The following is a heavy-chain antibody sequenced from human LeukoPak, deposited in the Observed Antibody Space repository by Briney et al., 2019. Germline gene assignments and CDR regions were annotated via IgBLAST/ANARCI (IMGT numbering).Heavy chain of an antibody. J-gene: IGHJ4*02. V-gene: IGHV4-38-2*02. CDR2: IYHSGST. D-gene: IGHD5-12*01. Sequence: SETLSLTCTVSGYSISSGYYWGWIRQPPGKGLEWIGSIYHSGSTKYNPSLKRRVTISVDTSKNQFYLKLSSVTAADTAVYYCARDGYSGNDGLWGQGTLVTVSS. CDR1: GYSISSGYY. CDR3: ARDGYSGNDGL.